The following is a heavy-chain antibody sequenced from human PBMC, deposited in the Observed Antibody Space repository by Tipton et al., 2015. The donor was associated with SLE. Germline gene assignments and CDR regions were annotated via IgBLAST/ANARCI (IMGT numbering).Heavy chain of an antibody. CDR1: GVSIGTSRYY. CDR2: LYAGGST. CDR3: ARRRFQSASDY. D-gene: IGHD2-21*01. J-gene: IGHJ4*02. V-gene: IGHV4-39*07. Sequence: TLSLTCSVSGVSIGTSRYYWGWIRQSPGQGLEWVGSLYAGGSTYFHPSLKSRASISADASMNQFSLKLNSVTAADTAVYYCARRRFQSASDYWGQGTLVSVSS.